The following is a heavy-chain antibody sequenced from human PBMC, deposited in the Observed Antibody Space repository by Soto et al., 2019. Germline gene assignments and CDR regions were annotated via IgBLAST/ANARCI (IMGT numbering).Heavy chain of an antibody. V-gene: IGHV4-30-2*01. CDR3: ARGSGVVCSGGSCSGAFDI. D-gene: IGHD2-15*01. CDR2: IYHSGST. CDR1: GGSISSGGYS. J-gene: IGHJ3*02. Sequence: TLSLTCAVSGGSISSGGYSWSWIRQPPGKGLEWIGYIYHSGSTYYNPSLKSRVTISVDRSKNQFSLKLSSVTAADTAVYYCARGSGVVCSGGSCSGAFDIWGQGTMVTVSS.